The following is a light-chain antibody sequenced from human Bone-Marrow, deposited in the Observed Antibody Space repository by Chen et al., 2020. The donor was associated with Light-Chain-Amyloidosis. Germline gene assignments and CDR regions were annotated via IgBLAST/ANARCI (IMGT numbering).Light chain of an antibody. CDR2: RDT. CDR3: QSAGSSGTYKVI. CDR1: DLPTNN. V-gene: IGLV3-25*03. Sequence: SYELTQPPSVSVSPGQTARFTCSRDDLPTNNAYWYQQKPGQASALVINRDTERPSEISERFWGSRSGTTATLTSGGVQAKGEDDYHCQSAGSSGTYKVIIGGGTKLTVL. J-gene: IGLJ2*01.